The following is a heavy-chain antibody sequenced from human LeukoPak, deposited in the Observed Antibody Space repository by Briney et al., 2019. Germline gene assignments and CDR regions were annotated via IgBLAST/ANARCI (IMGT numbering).Heavy chain of an antibody. CDR2: IYYGSSP. CDR3: ARGREYPMIRYFDWLFLDY. J-gene: IGHJ4*02. Sequence: PGGSLRLSCAASGXTVSDSYMSWVRQAPGKGLECVSVIYYGSSPHYADSVKGRLAISRHNSKNTVYLQMDSLRPEDTAVYYCARGREYPMIRYFDWLFLDYWGQGSLVTVSS. D-gene: IGHD3-9*01. CDR1: GXTVSDSY. V-gene: IGHV3-53*04.